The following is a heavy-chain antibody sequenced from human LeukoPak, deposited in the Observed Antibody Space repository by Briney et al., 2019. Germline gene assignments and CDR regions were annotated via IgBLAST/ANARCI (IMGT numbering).Heavy chain of an antibody. V-gene: IGHV3-23*01. CDR1: GFTFSSYA. CDR3: ATSKYSGSY. CDR2: ISGSGGRI. J-gene: IGHJ4*02. D-gene: IGHD1-26*01. Sequence: GGSLRLSCAASGFTFSSYAMSWVRQAPGKGLEWVSAISGSGGRIYYGASVKGRFTISRDNSKNTLNLQMNSLRAEDMAVYYCATSKYSGSYWGQGTLVTVSS.